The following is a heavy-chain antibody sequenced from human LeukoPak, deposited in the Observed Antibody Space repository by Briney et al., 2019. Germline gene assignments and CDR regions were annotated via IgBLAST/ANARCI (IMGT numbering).Heavy chain of an antibody. CDR2: FSHSGIT. J-gene: IGHJ4*02. CDR1: GASISRGSW. D-gene: IGHD1-1*01. V-gene: IGHV4-4*02. Sequence: PSGTLSLTCDVSGASISRGSWLSWVRQPPGKGLEWIGEFSHSGITNFNPSLKSRVTISVDKSRNQFSLNLISVTAADTAVYFCARNGGHNQEHWGQGTLVTVSS. CDR3: ARNGGHNQEH.